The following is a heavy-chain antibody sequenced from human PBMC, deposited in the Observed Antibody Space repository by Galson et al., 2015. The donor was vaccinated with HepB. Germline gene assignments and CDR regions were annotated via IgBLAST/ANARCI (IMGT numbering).Heavy chain of an antibody. CDR3: ARRGGRRDEDN. J-gene: IGHJ4*02. CDR2: ISSSGSSK. D-gene: IGHD5-24*01. CDR1: GFTFSSYS. Sequence: SLRLSCAASGFTFSSYSMNWVRQAPGRGLEWVSYISSSGSSKTYADPVEGRFTISRDNVKNLLYLQMNSLRAEDTALYYCARRGGRRDEDNWGQGTLVTVSS. V-gene: IGHV3-48*01.